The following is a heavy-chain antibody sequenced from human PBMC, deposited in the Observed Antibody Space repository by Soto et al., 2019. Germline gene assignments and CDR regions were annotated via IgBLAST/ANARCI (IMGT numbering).Heavy chain of an antibody. CDR1: GGTFSSYA. CDR3: ARLYSSSWGTNWFDP. V-gene: IGHV1-69*12. Sequence: QVQLVQSGAEVKKPGSSVKVSCKASGGTFSSYAISWVRQAPGQGLEWMGGIIPIFGTANYAQKFQGRVTIPADESTSTAYMELSSLRSEDTAVYYCARLYSSSWGTNWFDPWGQGTLVTVSS. J-gene: IGHJ5*02. CDR2: IIPIFGTA. D-gene: IGHD6-13*01.